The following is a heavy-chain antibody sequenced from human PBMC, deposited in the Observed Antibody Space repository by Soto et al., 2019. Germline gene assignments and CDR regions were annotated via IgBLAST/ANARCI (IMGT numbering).Heavy chain of an antibody. J-gene: IGHJ4*02. V-gene: IGHV1-69*04. Sequence: SVKVSCKASGGTFRNYPINWVRQAPGQGLEWMGSIFPLTDIPDYAQNFQARLTISADKSTSTAYMELSSLTSDDTAMYFCARGPLVVLNYFETWGQGTLVTVSS. CDR3: ARGPLVVLNYFET. CDR2: IFPLTDIP. CDR1: GGTFRNYP.